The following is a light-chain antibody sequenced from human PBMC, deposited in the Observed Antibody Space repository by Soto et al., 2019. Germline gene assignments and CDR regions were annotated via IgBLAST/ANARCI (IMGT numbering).Light chain of an antibody. CDR3: QHFGNSLFT. Sequence: EIVLTQSVDTLSVSPGERTTLSCRASQSVSSNHVAWYQQKPGQAPRLLIYGVSSRATGIPDRFSGSGSGTDFTLTISRVEPEDFAAYYCQHFGNSLFTFGQGAKVDIK. V-gene: IGKV3-20*01. CDR2: GVS. J-gene: IGKJ3*01. CDR1: QSVSSNH.